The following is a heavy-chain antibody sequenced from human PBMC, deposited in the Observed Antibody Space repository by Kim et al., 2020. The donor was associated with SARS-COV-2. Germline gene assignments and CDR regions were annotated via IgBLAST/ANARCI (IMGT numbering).Heavy chain of an antibody. J-gene: IGHJ4*02. CDR1: GFTFSGYW. CDR2: ISNDGRKT. CDR3: ASPYSSGY. D-gene: IGHD6-19*01. Sequence: GGSLRLSCVASGFTFSGYWMFWVRQAPGKGPECVSYISNDGRKTAYADSVRGRFYISRDNAANTVYLRMNGLRADDTAVYYCASPYSSGYWGQGTLVTVS. V-gene: IGHV3-74*03.